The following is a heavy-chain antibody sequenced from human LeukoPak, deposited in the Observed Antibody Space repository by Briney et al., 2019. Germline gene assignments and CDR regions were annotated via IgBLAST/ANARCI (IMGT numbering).Heavy chain of an antibody. CDR1: GGTFSSYA. J-gene: IGHJ5*02. CDR2: IIPIFGTA. V-gene: IGHV1-69*01. CDR3: ARGGHYDFWSGYYPDPYSWFDP. D-gene: IGHD3-3*01. Sequence: SVKVSCKASGGTFSSYAISWVRQAPGQGLEWMGGIIPIFGTADYAQKFQGRVTITADESTSTAYMELSSLRSEDTAVYYCARGGHYDFWSGYYPDPYSWFDPWGQGTLVTVSS.